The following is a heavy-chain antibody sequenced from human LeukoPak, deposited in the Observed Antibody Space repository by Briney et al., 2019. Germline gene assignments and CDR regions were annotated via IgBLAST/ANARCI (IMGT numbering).Heavy chain of an antibody. D-gene: IGHD6-19*01. CDR3: ARDRGWYRADY. V-gene: IGHV3-7*01. CDR2: INEDGSES. J-gene: IGHJ4*02. CDR1: GFTFSSYW. Sequence: GGSLRLSCAASGFTFSSYWMGWVRQAPGKGLEWVANINEDGSESHYVDSVKGRFTISRDNTKNSMYLQMNTMRAEDTAVYYCARDRGWYRADYWGQGTQVTVSS.